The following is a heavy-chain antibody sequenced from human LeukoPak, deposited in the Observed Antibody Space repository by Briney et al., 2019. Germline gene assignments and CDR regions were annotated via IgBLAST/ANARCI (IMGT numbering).Heavy chain of an antibody. J-gene: IGHJ4*02. CDR2: IIPILGIA. D-gene: IGHD2-15*01. Sequence: ASVKVSCKASGGTFSSYAISWVRQAPGQGLEWMGRIIPILGIANYAQKFQGRVTITADKSTSTAYMELSSLRSEDTAVYYCARGRRDGIVVVVAATRRGHYFDYWGQGTLVTVSS. V-gene: IGHV1-69*04. CDR3: ARGRRDGIVVVVAATRRGHYFDY. CDR1: GGTFSSYA.